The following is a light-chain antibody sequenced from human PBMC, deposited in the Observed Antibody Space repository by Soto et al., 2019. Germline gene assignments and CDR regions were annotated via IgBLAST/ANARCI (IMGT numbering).Light chain of an antibody. CDR3: QVWDTSSDHPV. J-gene: IGLJ2*01. V-gene: IGLV3-21*02. CDR2: DDG. CDR1: NIGSKS. Sequence: SYELAQPPSVSVAPGQTARITCGGNNIGSKSVHWYQQKPGQAPVLVVYDDGGRPSGIPERFSGSNSGNTATLTISRVEAGDEADYFCQVWDTSSDHPVFGGGTKLTVL.